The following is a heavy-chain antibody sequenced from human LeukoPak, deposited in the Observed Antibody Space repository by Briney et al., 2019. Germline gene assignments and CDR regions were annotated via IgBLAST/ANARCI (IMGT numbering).Heavy chain of an antibody. CDR2: IFYSGNT. J-gene: IGHJ4*02. V-gene: IGHV4-39*07. Sequence: SETLSLTCTVSGGGLSYYWGWIRQPPGKGLEWIGTIFYSGNTYYNPSLKSRVTMSIDTSKKQFSLNLTSVIAADTAVYYCARSELLWFGGVNSGFDYWGQGTLVTVSS. D-gene: IGHD3-10*01. CDR3: ARSELLWFGGVNSGFDY. CDR1: GGGLSYY.